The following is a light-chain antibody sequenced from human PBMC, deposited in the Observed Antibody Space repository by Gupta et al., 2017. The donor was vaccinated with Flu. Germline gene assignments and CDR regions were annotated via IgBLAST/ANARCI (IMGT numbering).Light chain of an antibody. CDR3: QQCNAYPFT. CDR2: KAS. CDR1: ENIKNL. V-gene: IGKV3-11*02. J-gene: IGKJ3*01. Sequence: GERATISCRASENIKNLLAWFQQKPGKPPKLLIYKASNIDTGVPSRFSGSGSEGDFTLTISSLEPEDFAVYYCQQCNAYPFTFGQGTKVEMK.